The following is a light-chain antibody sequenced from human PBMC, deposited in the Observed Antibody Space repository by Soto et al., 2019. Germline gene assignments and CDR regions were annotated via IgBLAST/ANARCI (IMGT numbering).Light chain of an antibody. CDR1: QSVNNY. Sequence: EIVLTQSPATLSLSPGERATLSCRASQSVNNYLAWYQQKPGQAPRLLISDASNRATVIPARFSGSRSGTDFTLTISSLEPEDFAVYYCQQRRSWPPAFGGGTKVEIK. V-gene: IGKV3-11*01. CDR2: DAS. J-gene: IGKJ4*01. CDR3: QQRRSWPPA.